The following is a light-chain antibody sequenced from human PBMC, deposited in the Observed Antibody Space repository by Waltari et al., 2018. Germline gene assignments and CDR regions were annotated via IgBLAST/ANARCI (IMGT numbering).Light chain of an antibody. CDR2: KAI. CDR3: FSANDNNDWV. V-gene: IGLV3-27*01. J-gene: IGLJ3*02. Sequence: SYELTHPSSVPVSPGQTATSTCPGDLLTKKYARWFQQKPGRAPVLVIYKAIERPSGIPERCSGSSSGTKLTLTISGGQVEDEADYYSFSANDNNDWVFGGGTKLTVL. CDR1: LLTKKY.